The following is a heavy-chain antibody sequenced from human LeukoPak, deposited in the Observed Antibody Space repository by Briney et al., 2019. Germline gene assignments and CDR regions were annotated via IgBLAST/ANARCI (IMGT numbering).Heavy chain of an antibody. D-gene: IGHD3-10*01. CDR2: IYYSGST. CDR1: GGSISSYY. V-gene: IGHV4-59*01. J-gene: IGHJ3*02. CDR3: ASLVRGVNFAFDI. Sequence: SETLSLTCTVSGGSISSYYWSWIRQPPGKGLEWIGYIYYSGSTNYNPSLKSRVTISVDTSKNQFSLKLSSVTAADTAVYYCASLVRGVNFAFDIWGQGTMVTVSS.